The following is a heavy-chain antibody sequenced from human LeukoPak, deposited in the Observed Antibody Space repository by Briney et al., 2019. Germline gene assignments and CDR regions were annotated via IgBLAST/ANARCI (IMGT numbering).Heavy chain of an antibody. CDR1: GFTFSSYS. V-gene: IGHV3-48*04. CDR3: ARNGGVYYYYGMDV. CDR2: ISSGSGSI. Sequence: PGGSLRLSCAASGFTFSSYSMNWVRQAPGKGLEWVSHISSGSGSISYADSVKGRFTISRDNDKNSLYLQMNSLRAEDTAVYYCARNGGVYYYYGMDVWGQGTTVTVSS. D-gene: IGHD2-8*01. J-gene: IGHJ6*02.